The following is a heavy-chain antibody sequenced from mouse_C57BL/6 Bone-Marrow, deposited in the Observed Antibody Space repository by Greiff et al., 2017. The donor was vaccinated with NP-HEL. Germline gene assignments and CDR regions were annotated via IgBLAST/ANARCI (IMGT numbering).Heavy chain of an antibody. J-gene: IGHJ2*01. Sequence: EVHLVESGGDLVKPGGSLKLSCAASGFTFSSYGMSWVRQTPDKRLEWVATISSGGSYTYYPDNVKGRFTISRDNAKNTLYLQMSSLKSEDTAMYYCARHWERRYFDYWGQGTTLTVSS. CDR3: ARHWERRYFDY. CDR1: GFTFSSYG. CDR2: ISSGGSYT. V-gene: IGHV5-6*01. D-gene: IGHD4-1*01.